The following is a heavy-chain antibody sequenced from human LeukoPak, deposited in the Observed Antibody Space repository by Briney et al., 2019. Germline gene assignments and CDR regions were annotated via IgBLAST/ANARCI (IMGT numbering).Heavy chain of an antibody. CDR1: GFTVSSNY. D-gene: IGHD2-2*02. CDR3: ARGSIQSYYYGMDV. V-gene: IGHV3-53*01. J-gene: IGHJ6*02. Sequence: PGGSLRLSCAASGFTVSSNYMSWVRQAPGKGLEWVSVIYSGGSTYYADSVKGRFTISRDNSKNTLYLLMNSMRADDTAVYYCARGSIQSYYYGMDVWGRGTTVTVSS. CDR2: IYSGGST.